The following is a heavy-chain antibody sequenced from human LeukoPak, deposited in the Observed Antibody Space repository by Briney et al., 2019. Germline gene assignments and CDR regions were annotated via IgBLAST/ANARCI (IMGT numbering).Heavy chain of an antibody. CDR2: IYHSGST. CDR3: ARVHSVGYCSGGSCYSPYYFDY. D-gene: IGHD2-15*01. Sequence: SQTLSLTCAVSGGSISSGGYSWSWIRQPPGKGLEWIGYIYHSGSTYYNPSLKSRVTISVDRSKNQFSLKLSSVTAADTAVYYCARVHSVGYCSGGSCYSPYYFDYWGQGTLVTVSS. V-gene: IGHV4-30-2*01. CDR1: GGSISSGGYS. J-gene: IGHJ4*02.